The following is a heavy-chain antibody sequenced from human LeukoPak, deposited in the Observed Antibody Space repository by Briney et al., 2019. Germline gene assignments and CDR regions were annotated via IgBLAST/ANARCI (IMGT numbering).Heavy chain of an antibody. CDR2: IKQDGSEK. CDR1: GFTFSSYW. CDR3: AREDYGGNSGNFDY. D-gene: IGHD4-23*01. J-gene: IGHJ4*02. V-gene: IGHV3-7*01. Sequence: GGSLRPSCAASGFTFSSYWMSWVRQAPGKGLECVANIKQDGSEKYYVDSVKGRFTISRDNAKNSLYLQMNSLRAEDTAVYYCAREDYGGNSGNFDYWGQGTLVTVSS.